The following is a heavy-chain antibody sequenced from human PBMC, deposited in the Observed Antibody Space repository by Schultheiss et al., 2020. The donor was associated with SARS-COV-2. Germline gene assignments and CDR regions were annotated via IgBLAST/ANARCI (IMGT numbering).Heavy chain of an antibody. D-gene: IGHD2-21*02. CDR3: ASDIVVVTAIPGFDY. CDR1: GFTFSSYG. CDR2: IWYDGSNK. Sequence: GGSLRLSCAASGFTFSSYGMHWVRQAPGKGLEWVAVIWYDGSNKYYADSVKGRFTISRDNSKNTLYLQMNSLRAEDTAVYYCASDIVVVTAIPGFDYWGQGTLVTVSS. J-gene: IGHJ4*02. V-gene: IGHV3-33*01.